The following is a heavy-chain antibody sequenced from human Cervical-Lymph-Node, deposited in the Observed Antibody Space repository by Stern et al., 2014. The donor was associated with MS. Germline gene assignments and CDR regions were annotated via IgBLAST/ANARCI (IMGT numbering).Heavy chain of an antibody. Sequence: EVQLVQSGAEVKKPGESLKISCKGSGYSFTANWIAWVRQMPGQGLEWMGIIYPGDSDTRYIPSSQGQVTISAAKSISTAYLQWSSLKASDTAMYYCARDYGDYAFDYWGQGTLVTVSS. CDR3: ARDYGDYAFDY. J-gene: IGHJ4*02. CDR2: IYPGDSDT. V-gene: IGHV5-51*01. D-gene: IGHD4-17*01. CDR1: GYSFTANW.